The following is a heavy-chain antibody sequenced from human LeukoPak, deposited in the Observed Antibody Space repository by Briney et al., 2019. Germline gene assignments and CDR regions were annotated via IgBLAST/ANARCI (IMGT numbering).Heavy chain of an antibody. CDR2: ISGSGGST. Sequence: PGGSLRLSCAASGFTFSSYWMNWVRQAPGKGLVWVSGISGSGGSTYYADSVKGRFTIFRDNSKNTLYLQMNSLRAEDTAVYHCANGWSPDYWGRGTLVTVSS. J-gene: IGHJ4*02. CDR3: ANGWSPDY. V-gene: IGHV3-23*01. D-gene: IGHD2-15*01. CDR1: GFTFSSYW.